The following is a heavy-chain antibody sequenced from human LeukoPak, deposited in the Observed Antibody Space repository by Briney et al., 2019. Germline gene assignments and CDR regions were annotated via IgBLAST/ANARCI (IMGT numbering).Heavy chain of an antibody. V-gene: IGHV3-23*01. CDR3: ASGSGSYRTPYYYMDV. CDR2: ISGSGSTS. J-gene: IGHJ6*03. CDR1: GFTFSSHA. Sequence: GGSLRLSCAASGFTFSSHAMSWVRQAPGKGLERVSGISGSGSTSYYADSVKGRFTISRDNSKNTLYLQMNSLRAEDTAVYYCASGSGSYRTPYYYMDVWGTGTTVTVSS. D-gene: IGHD3-10*01.